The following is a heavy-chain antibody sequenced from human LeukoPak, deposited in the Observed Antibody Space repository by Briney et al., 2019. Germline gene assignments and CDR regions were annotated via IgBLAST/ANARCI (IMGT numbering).Heavy chain of an antibody. CDR2: IYTSGST. Sequence: SQTLSLTCTVSGGSISSGSYYWSWIRQPAGKGLEWIGRIYTSGSTNYNPSLKSRVTISVDTSKNQFSLKLSSVTAADTAVYYCARGKFGEHQKKYYYYYMDVWGKGTTVTISS. CDR3: ARGKFGEHQKKYYYYYMDV. D-gene: IGHD3-10*01. V-gene: IGHV4-61*02. CDR1: GGSISSGSYY. J-gene: IGHJ6*03.